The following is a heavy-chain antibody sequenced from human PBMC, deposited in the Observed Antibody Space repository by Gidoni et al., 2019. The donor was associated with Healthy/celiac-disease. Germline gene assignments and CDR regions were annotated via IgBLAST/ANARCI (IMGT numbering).Heavy chain of an antibody. CDR1: GFTFSSYA. D-gene: IGHD1-26*01. CDR3: AKVDFRSGSYPFQH. Sequence: EVQLLESGGGLVRSGGSLRLSCAASGFTFSSYAMSWVRQAPGKGLEWVSTISCSGGSTYYADSVNGRFTFSRDNSKNTLYLQTNSLRAEDSAVYYCAKVDFRSGSYPFQHWGQGTLVTVSS. J-gene: IGHJ1*01. CDR2: ISCSGGST. V-gene: IGHV3-23*01.